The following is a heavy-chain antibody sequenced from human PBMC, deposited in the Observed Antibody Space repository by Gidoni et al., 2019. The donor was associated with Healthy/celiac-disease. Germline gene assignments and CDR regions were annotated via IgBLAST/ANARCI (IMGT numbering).Heavy chain of an antibody. CDR2: ISGSGGST. D-gene: IGHD3-10*01. J-gene: IGHJ4*02. CDR3: AKEHYYGSGSHDY. CDR1: GFTFSRSA. V-gene: IGHV3-23*01. Sequence: EVQLLESGGGLVQPGGSLRLSCAASGFTFSRSAMSWVPQGPGKGLEGVSAISGSGGSTYYADSVKGRFTISRDNSKNTLYLQMNSLRAEDTAVYYCAKEHYYGSGSHDYWGQGTLVTVSS.